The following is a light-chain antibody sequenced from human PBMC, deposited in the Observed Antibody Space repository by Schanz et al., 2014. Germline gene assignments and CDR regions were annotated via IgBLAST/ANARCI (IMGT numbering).Light chain of an antibody. Sequence: IQMTQSPSTLSASVGDRVTITCRASQGIGDALGWYQQKPGQAPNLLIYAATHLRSGVPSRFSGSGSGTDFTLTISSLQPEDFATYFCLQDYTYSWTFGQGTMVEIK. J-gene: IGKJ1*01. CDR2: AAT. CDR3: LQDYTYSWT. CDR1: QGIGDA. V-gene: IGKV1-6*01.